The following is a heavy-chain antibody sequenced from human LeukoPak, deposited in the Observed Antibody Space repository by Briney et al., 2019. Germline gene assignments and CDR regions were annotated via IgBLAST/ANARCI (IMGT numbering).Heavy chain of an antibody. J-gene: IGHJ4*02. CDR3: AKDFGPYCGGDCSLDY. V-gene: IGHV3-23*01. CDR1: GFTFSSYG. CDR2: ISGSGGST. D-gene: IGHD2-21*02. Sequence: GGSLRLSCAASGFTFSSYGMSWVRQAPGKGLEWVSAISGSGGSTYYADSVKGRFTISRDNSKNTLYLQMNSLRAEDTAVYYCAKDFGPYCGGDCSLDYWGQGTLVTVSS.